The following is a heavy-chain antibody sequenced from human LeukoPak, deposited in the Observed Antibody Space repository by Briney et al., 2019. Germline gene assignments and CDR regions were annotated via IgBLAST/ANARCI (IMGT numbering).Heavy chain of an antibody. V-gene: IGHV4-34*01. CDR2: VDYSGGT. J-gene: IGHJ5*02. CDR1: GGSFSGYH. Sequence: SETLSLTCAVYGGSFSGYHWTWIRQSSGKGLEWIGDVDYSGGTNYNPPLKSRVTISVDTSKNQFSLRLTSVTAADTAVYYCVRDRCGGDCYPNWFDPWGQGTLVTVSS. D-gene: IGHD2-21*02. CDR3: VRDRCGGDCYPNWFDP.